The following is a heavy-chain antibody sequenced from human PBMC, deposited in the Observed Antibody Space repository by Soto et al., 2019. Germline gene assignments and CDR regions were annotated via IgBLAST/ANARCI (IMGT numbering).Heavy chain of an antibody. Sequence: LSLTCTVSGGSISSSSYYWGWIRQPPGKGLEWIGNIYYRGTTYYNPSLKSRVTISVDTSKNQFSLKLASVAAADTAVYYCARDYGDYQFDYWGQGTLVTVSS. CDR2: IYYRGTT. J-gene: IGHJ4*02. CDR3: ARDYGDYQFDY. D-gene: IGHD4-17*01. CDR1: GGSISSSSYY. V-gene: IGHV4-39*02.